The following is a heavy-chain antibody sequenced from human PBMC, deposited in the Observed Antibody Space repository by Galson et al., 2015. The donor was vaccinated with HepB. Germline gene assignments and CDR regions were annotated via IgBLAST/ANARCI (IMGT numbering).Heavy chain of an antibody. D-gene: IGHD3-10*01. CDR3: ARDLRVVRGVIIPSGFDY. CDR2: ISAYNGNT. V-gene: IGHV1-18*01. J-gene: IGHJ4*02. Sequence: SVKVSCKASGYTFTSYGISWVRQAPGRGLEWMGWISAYNGNTNYAQKLQGRVTMTTDTSTSTAYMELRSLRSDDTAVYYCARDLRVVRGVIIPSGFDYWGQGTLVTVSS. CDR1: GYTFTSYG.